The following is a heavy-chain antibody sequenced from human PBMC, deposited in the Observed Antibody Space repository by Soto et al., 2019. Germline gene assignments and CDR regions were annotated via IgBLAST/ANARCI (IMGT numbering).Heavy chain of an antibody. D-gene: IGHD6-13*01. CDR1: GFTFSDHY. Sequence: GGSLRLSCAASGFTFSDHYMDWVRQAPGKGLEWVSTISGSGGSTYYADSVKGRFTISRDNSKNTLYLQMNSLRAEDTAVYYCAKDQGSSWYEIDYWGQGTLVTAPQ. CDR2: ISGSGGST. J-gene: IGHJ4*02. CDR3: AKDQGSSWYEIDY. V-gene: IGHV3-23*01.